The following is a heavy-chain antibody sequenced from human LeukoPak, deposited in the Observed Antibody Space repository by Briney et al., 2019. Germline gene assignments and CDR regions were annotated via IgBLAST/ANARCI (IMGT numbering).Heavy chain of an antibody. CDR2: ISSSSSYI. V-gene: IGHV3-21*01. D-gene: IGHD1-26*01. J-gene: IGHJ4*02. CDR3: ARGPPSGSYFIVAHPEGFDY. Sequence: GGSLRLSCAASGFTFSSYSMNWVRQAPGKGLEWVSSISSSSSYIYYADSVKGRFTISRDNAKNSLYLQMNSLRAEDTAVYYCARGPPSGSYFIVAHPEGFDYWGQGTLVTVSS. CDR1: GFTFSSYS.